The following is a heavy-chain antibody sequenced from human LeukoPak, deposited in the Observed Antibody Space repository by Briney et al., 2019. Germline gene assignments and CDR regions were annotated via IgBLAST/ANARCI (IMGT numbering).Heavy chain of an antibody. D-gene: IGHD6-6*01. J-gene: IGHJ4*02. V-gene: IGHV4-30-2*01. CDR1: GGSISSGGYS. Sequence: PSQTLSLTCAVSGGSISSGGYSWSWIRQPPGKGLEWIGYIYHSGSTYYNPSLKSRVTISVDRFKNQFSLKLSSVTAADTAVYYCASQSEYSSSSDYWGQGTLVTVSS. CDR2: IYHSGST. CDR3: ASQSEYSSSSDY.